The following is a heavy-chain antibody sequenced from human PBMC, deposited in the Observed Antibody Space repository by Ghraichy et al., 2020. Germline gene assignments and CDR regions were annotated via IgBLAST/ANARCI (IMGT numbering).Heavy chain of an antibody. V-gene: IGHV3-9*01. CDR2: ISWNSGSI. J-gene: IGHJ6*02. CDR1: GFTFDDYA. D-gene: IGHD2-2*02. CDR3: AKDMSAAIGEGYYYGMDV. Sequence: SLNIYCAASGFTFDDYAMHWVRQAPGKGLEWVSGISWNSGSIGYADSVKGRFTISRDNAKNSLYLQMNSLRAEDTALYYCAKDMSAAIGEGYYYGMDVWGQGTTVTVSS.